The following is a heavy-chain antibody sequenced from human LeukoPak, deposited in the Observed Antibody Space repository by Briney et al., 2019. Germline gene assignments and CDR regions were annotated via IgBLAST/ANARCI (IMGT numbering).Heavy chain of an antibody. V-gene: IGHV4-59*12. CDR1: GASISSYY. CDR2: RHYRGTT. CDR3: ARERSDIDAFDI. J-gene: IGHJ3*02. Sequence: SETLSLTCTVSGASISSYYWSWIRQPPGKGLEWIASRHYRGTTNYNPSLESRVTISVDTSRKQFSLKLSSVTAADTAVYYCARERSDIDAFDIWGQGTMVTVSS.